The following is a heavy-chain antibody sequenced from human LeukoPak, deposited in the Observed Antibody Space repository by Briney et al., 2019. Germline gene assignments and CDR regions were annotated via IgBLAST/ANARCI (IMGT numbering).Heavy chain of an antibody. D-gene: IGHD3-3*01. CDR1: RFIFSNYA. CDR2: ISYHGSDQ. J-gene: IGHJ4*02. Sequence: GGSLRLSCAASRFIFSNYAMHWVRQAPGKGLDWVAVISYHGSDQYYADSVKGRFTISRDYSKNTLYLQMNSLRAEDTAVYYCARDRAWNYFDYWGQGTLVTVSS. CDR3: ARDRAWNYFDY. V-gene: IGHV3-30*04.